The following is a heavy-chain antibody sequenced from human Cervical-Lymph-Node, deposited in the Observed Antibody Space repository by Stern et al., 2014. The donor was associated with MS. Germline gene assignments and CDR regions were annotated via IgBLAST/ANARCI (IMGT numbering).Heavy chain of an antibody. CDR1: GFTFSTYW. CDR3: ARGVMVAATYAYDI. CDR2: INSDESST. Sequence: EVQLVESGGGLVQPGGSLRLSCAASGFTFSTYWMHWVRQAPGKGLVWVSRINSDESSTTYADSVKGRFSISGDNDKNTLYLQMNSLRAEDTAVYYCARGVMVAATYAYDIWGQGTMVTISS. V-gene: IGHV3-74*02. D-gene: IGHD2-15*01. J-gene: IGHJ3*02.